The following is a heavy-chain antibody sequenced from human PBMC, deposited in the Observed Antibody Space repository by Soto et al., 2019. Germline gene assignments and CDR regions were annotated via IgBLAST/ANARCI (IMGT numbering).Heavy chain of an antibody. Sequence: QVQLQESGPGLVKPSETLSLTCTVSGGSISSYYWSWIRQPPGKGLEWIGYIYYSGSTNYNPSLKSRVTIAVDTSKNQCSLKLSSVTAADTAVYYCARVNAGYSGYDHFDYWGQGTLVTVSS. V-gene: IGHV4-59*01. D-gene: IGHD5-12*01. CDR2: IYYSGST. J-gene: IGHJ4*02. CDR3: ARVNAGYSGYDHFDY. CDR1: GGSISSYY.